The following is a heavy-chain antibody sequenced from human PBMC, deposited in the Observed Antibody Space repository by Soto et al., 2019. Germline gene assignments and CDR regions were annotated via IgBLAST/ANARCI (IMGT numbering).Heavy chain of an antibody. J-gene: IGHJ4*02. CDR2: INHSGST. CDR3: ARARRNAATTQRRTRSFYFDY. V-gene: IGHV4-34*01. D-gene: IGHD1-1*01. Sequence: PEETLSLTCAVYGGSFSGYYWSWIRQPPGKGLEWIGEINHSGSTNYNPSLKSRVTISVDTSKNQFSLKLSSVTAADTAVYYCARARRNAATTQRRTRSFYFDYWGQGTLVTVSS. CDR1: GGSFSGYY.